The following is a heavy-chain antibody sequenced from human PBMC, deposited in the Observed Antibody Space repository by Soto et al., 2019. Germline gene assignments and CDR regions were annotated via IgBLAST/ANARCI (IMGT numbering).Heavy chain of an antibody. J-gene: IGHJ6*02. D-gene: IGHD6-19*01. CDR2: IKQDGSDT. Sequence: GVSLRLSCAASGFTFSNYWMTWVRQAPGKGLEWMANIKQDGSDTNYIDSVKGRFTISRDNAKNTLYLQMNSLRAEDTAVYYCAREGVIAVAGTPDYYYGMDVWGQGTTVTVSS. V-gene: IGHV3-7*03. CDR3: AREGVIAVAGTPDYYYGMDV. CDR1: GFTFSNYW.